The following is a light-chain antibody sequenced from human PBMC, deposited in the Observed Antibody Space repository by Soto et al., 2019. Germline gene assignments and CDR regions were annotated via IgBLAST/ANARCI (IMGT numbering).Light chain of an antibody. Sequence: EIVMTQSPLSLPVTPGEPASISCRSSQSLLYINGYNYLDWYLQKPGQSPQLLIYLGSSRAAGVPDRFSGSGSGTDFTLKISRVEAEDVGVYYCMQALQTPRTFGQGTRVEIK. CDR3: MQALQTPRT. J-gene: IGKJ1*01. CDR2: LGS. V-gene: IGKV2-28*01. CDR1: QSLLYINGYNY.